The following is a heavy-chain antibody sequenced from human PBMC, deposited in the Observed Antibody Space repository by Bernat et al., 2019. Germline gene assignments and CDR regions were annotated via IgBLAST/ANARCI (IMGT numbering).Heavy chain of an antibody. CDR2: ISYDGSNK. Sequence: QVQLVESGGGVVQPGRSLRLFCAASGFTFSSYAMHWVRQAPGKGLEWVAVISYDGSNKYYADSVKGRFTISRDNSKNTLYLQMNSLRAEDTAVYYCARGDYDSSGYVFWGQGTLVTVSS. CDR3: ARGDYDSSGYVF. D-gene: IGHD3-22*01. J-gene: IGHJ4*02. CDR1: GFTFSSYA. V-gene: IGHV3-30-3*01.